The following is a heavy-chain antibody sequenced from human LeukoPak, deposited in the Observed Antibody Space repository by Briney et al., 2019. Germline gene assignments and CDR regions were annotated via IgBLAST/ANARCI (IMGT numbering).Heavy chain of an antibody. CDR2: IYHSGNT. CDR3: ARGPPYIVVVTAIGFFDY. CDR1: GGSISSSNW. V-gene: IGHV4-4*02. J-gene: IGHJ4*02. D-gene: IGHD2-21*02. Sequence: SGTLSLTCAVSGGSISSSNWWSWVRQPPGKGLEWIGEIYHSGNTNYNPSLKSRVTISVDSSKNQFSLKLNSVTAADTAVYYCARGPPYIVVVTAIGFFDYWAREPWSPSPQ.